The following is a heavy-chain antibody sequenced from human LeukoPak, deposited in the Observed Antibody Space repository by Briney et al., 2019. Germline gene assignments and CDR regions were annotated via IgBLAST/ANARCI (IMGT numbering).Heavy chain of an antibody. V-gene: IGHV1-18*01. D-gene: IGHD2-21*02. CDR2: ISPYNGNT. J-gene: IGHJ4*02. CDR1: GYTFTTSG. Sequence: GASVKVSCKTSGYTFTTSGITWVRQAPGQGLEWMGWISPYNGNTNYAQKLQDRVTMTTDTSTSTAYMELRSLRSDDTAVYYCARDRDPYCGGDCYPSPFDYWGQGTLVTVSS. CDR3: ARDRDPYCGGDCYPSPFDY.